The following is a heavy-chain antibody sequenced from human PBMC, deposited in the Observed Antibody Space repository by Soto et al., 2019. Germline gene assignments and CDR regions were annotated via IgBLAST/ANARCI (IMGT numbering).Heavy chain of an antibody. Sequence: SETLSLTCTVSGGSISSSTYYWGWIRQPPGQGLEWIGNIYYSGSTYYNPSLKGRVTISVDTSKNQFSLKLSSVTAADTAVYYCARTGQGYCSGGICYQYWFDPWGQGTLVTVSS. J-gene: IGHJ5*02. D-gene: IGHD2-15*01. CDR1: GGSISSSTYY. CDR2: IYYSGST. V-gene: IGHV4-39*01. CDR3: ARTGQGYCSGGICYQYWFDP.